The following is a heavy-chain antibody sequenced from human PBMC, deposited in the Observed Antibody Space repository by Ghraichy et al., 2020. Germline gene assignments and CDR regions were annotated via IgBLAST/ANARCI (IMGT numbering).Heavy chain of an antibody. CDR2: ISFDGSNE. J-gene: IGHJ6*02. Sequence: GGSLRLSCAASGFTFSSYPMHWVRQAPGKGLEWVALISFDGSNEYYPDSVKGRFTISRDNSKNTLSLQMDSLRVEDTAVYYCTRDKGTTWFLHPDFYYYYFALDVWGQGTTVTVSS. CDR1: GFTFSSYP. CDR3: TRDKGTTWFLHPDFYYYYFALDV. V-gene: IGHV3-30-3*01. D-gene: IGHD3-10*01.